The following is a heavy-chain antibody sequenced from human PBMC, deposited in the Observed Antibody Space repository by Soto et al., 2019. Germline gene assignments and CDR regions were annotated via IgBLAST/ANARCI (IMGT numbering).Heavy chain of an antibody. CDR2: ISGSGGST. J-gene: IGHJ3*02. D-gene: IGHD3-10*01. CDR1: GFAFSSYA. Sequence: GGSLRLSCAASGFAFSSYAMSWVRQAPGKGLEWVSAISGSGGSTYYADSVKGRFTISRDNSKNTLYLQMNSLRAEDTAVYYCAKGPSRDYYGSGSQDAFDIWGQGTMVTVSS. V-gene: IGHV3-23*01. CDR3: AKGPSRDYYGSGSQDAFDI.